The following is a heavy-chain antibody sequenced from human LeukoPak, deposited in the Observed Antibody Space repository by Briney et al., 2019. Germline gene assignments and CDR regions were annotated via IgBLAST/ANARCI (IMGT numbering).Heavy chain of an antibody. V-gene: IGHV3-21*04. J-gene: IGHJ4*02. CDR2: ISSSSSYI. CDR1: GFTFSSYS. CDR3: AKDREGDGYNFDY. D-gene: IGHD5-24*01. Sequence: PGGSLRLSCAASGFTFSSYSMNWVRQAPGKGLEWVSSISSSSSYIYYADSVKGRFTISRDNSKNTLYLQMNSLRAEDTAVYNCAKDREGDGYNFDYWGQGTLVTVSS.